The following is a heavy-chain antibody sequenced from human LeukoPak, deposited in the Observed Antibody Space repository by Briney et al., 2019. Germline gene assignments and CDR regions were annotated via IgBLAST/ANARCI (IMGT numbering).Heavy chain of an antibody. V-gene: IGHV3-23*01. CDR2: ISGGGDIT. CDR3: VREDTPATANY. Sequence: GGSLRLSCAASGSNFANHAMSWVRQTAGKGLEWVSAISGGGDITYYADSVRGRFTISRDNSKDTLFLQMHSLRPGDTAVYYCVREDTPATANYWGQGTLVTISS. CDR1: GSNFANHA. D-gene: IGHD2-21*02. J-gene: IGHJ4*02.